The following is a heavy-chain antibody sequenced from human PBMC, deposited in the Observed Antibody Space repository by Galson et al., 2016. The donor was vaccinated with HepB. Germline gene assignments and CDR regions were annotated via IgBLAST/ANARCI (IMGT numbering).Heavy chain of an antibody. V-gene: IGHV5-10-1*01. Sequence: QSGAEVKKPGESLRISCKGFGYSFISYWINWVRQMPGKGLEWMGRVDPRDSHTNYSPSFQGHVTISADASISTAYLQWSSLKAPDTAMYFCARVGRDTYYYYSAMDVGGQGTAVTVSS. CDR2: VDPRDSHT. CDR3: ARVGRDTYYYYSAMDV. D-gene: IGHD5-18*01. J-gene: IGHJ6*02. CDR1: GYSFISYW.